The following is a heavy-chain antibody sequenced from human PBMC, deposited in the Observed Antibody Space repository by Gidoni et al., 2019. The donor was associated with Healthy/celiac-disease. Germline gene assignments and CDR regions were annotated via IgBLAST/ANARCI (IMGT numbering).Heavy chain of an antibody. CDR2: ISAYNGNT. Sequence: VSCKASGYTFTSYGISWVRQAPGQGLEWMGWISAYNGNTNYAQKLQGRVTMTTDTSTSTAYMELRSLRSDDTAVYYCARDPQYNWNYGDAFDIWGQGTMVTVSS. D-gene: IGHD1-7*01. CDR1: GYTFTSYG. V-gene: IGHV1-18*04. CDR3: ARDPQYNWNYGDAFDI. J-gene: IGHJ3*02.